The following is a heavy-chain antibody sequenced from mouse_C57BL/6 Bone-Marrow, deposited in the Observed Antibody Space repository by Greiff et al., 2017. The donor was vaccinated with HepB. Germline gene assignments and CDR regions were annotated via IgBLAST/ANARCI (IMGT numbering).Heavy chain of an antibody. CDR3: AREGLITCDV. CDR2: IDPSNSYT. CDR1: GYTFTSYW. V-gene: IGHV1-69*01. J-gene: IGHJ1*03. Sequence: QVQLKQPGAELVMPGASVKLSCKASGYTFTSYWMHWVKQRPGQGLEWIGEIDPSNSYTNYNQKFKGKSTLTVDKSSSTAYMQLSSLTSEDSAVYYCAREGLITCDVWGTGTTVTVSS. D-gene: IGHD1-1*01.